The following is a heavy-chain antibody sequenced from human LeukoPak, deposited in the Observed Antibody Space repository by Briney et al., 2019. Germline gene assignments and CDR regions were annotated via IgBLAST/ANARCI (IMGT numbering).Heavy chain of an antibody. J-gene: IGHJ4*02. CDR2: IIPIFGTA. CDR1: GGTFSSYA. V-gene: IGHV1-69*01. D-gene: IGHD6-13*01. CDR3: ARDSSSWYGVDY. Sequence: ASVKVSCKASGGTFSSYAISWVRQAPGQGLEWMGGIIPIFGTANYAQKFQGRVTITADESTSTAYMELSSLRSEDTAVYYCARDSSSWYGVDYWGQGTLVTVSS.